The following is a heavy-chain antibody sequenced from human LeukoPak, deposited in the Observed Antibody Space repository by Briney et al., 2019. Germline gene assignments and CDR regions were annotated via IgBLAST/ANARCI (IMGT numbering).Heavy chain of an antibody. Sequence: GASVKVSCKASGYTFTGYYMHWVRQAPGQGLEWMGWINPNSGGTNYAQKFQGRVTMTRDTSISTAYMELSRLRSDDTAVYYCARVGYSSRVSFDYWGRGTLVTVSS. D-gene: IGHD6-19*01. CDR1: GYTFTGYY. J-gene: IGHJ4*02. CDR3: ARVGYSSRVSFDY. V-gene: IGHV1-2*02. CDR2: INPNSGGT.